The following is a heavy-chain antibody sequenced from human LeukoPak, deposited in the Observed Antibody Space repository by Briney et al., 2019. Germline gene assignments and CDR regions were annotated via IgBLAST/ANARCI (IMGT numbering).Heavy chain of an antibody. D-gene: IGHD5-12*01. V-gene: IGHV3-23*01. CDR1: GFTFSSYA. CDR2: ISGSGGSA. J-gene: IGHJ4*02. Sequence: GGSLRLSCAASGFTFSSYAMSWVRQAPGKGLEWVSAISGSGGSAYYADSVKGRFTISRDNSKNSLHLHMNSLRAEDTAVYYCARDGMSDYDYFDYWGQGTLVTVSS. CDR3: ARDGMSDYDYFDY.